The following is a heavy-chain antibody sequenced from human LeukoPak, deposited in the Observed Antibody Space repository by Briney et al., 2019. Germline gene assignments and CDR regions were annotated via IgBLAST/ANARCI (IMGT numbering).Heavy chain of an antibody. J-gene: IGHJ4*02. CDR3: ARKYTTSYYSIDY. Sequence: GGSLRLSCAASGFTFSTYAMHWVRQAPGKGLDWVTFISYDGSKEHYADSVKGRFTISRDNSNQTVYLQMNSLKTEDTALYFCARKYTTSYYSIDYWGQGTLVTVSS. V-gene: IGHV3-30*04. CDR1: GFTFSTYA. D-gene: IGHD2-2*01. CDR2: ISYDGSKE.